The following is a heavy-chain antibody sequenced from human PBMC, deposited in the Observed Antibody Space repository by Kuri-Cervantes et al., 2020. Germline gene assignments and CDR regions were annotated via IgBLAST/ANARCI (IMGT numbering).Heavy chain of an antibody. J-gene: IGHJ5*02. CDR2: ISYDGSNK. Sequence: GESLKISCAASGFTFSSYAMHWVRQAPGKGLEWVAVISYDGSNKYYADSVKGRFTISRDNSKNTLYLQMNSLRAEDTAVYYCARDHMVRDNWFDPWGQGTLVPSPQ. V-gene: IGHV3-30-3*01. CDR1: GFTFSSYA. D-gene: IGHD3-10*01. CDR3: ARDHMVRDNWFDP.